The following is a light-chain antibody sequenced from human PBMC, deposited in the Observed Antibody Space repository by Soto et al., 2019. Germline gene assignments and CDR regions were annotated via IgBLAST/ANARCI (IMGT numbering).Light chain of an antibody. CDR2: DAS. V-gene: IGKV3-15*01. CDR3: QQYKKWPRT. Sequence: IVMTKSAATLSVSPGERATLSCRASQSVSSNFAWYQQKPGQAPRLLIYDASTRATGIPARFSGSGSGTEFTLTISSLQSEDFAVYYCQQYKKWPRTFGHGTKVDIK. J-gene: IGKJ1*01. CDR1: QSVSSN.